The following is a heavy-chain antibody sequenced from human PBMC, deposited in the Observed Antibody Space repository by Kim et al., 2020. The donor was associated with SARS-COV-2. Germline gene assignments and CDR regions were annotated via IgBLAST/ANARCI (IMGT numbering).Heavy chain of an antibody. CDR3: ARRRSAFDI. Sequence: GSTNHHPSLKSRVARSVDTAKNQISLKLTSLTAADTAVYSCARRRSAFDIWGLGTLVTVTS. D-gene: IGHD6-13*01. J-gene: IGHJ3*02. V-gene: IGHV4-34*01. CDR2: GST.